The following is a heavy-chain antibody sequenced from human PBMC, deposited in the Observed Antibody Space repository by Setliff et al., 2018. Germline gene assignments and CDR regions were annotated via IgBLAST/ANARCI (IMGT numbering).Heavy chain of an antibody. CDR3: VRVEAGYCSSTSCYVVGAFDI. J-gene: IGHJ3*02. CDR1: GGSMSADYY. V-gene: IGHV4-61*09. Sequence: SETLSLTCTVSGGSMSADYYWSWIRQPAGKGLEWIGHVHTDGSTNYNPSLKSRGTISVDTSRNQFSLKLSSVTAADTAVYYCVRVEAGYCSSTSCYVVGAFDIWGQGTMVTVSS. CDR2: VHTDGST. D-gene: IGHD2-2*03.